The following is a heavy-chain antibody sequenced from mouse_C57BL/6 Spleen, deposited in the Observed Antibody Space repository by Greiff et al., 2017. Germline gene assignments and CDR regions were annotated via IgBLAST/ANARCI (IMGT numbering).Heavy chain of an antibody. V-gene: IGHV1-82*01. CDR3: ARSGYYSNLFAY. CDR1: GYAFSSSW. Sequence: VQRVESGPELVKPGASVKISCKASGYAFSSSWMNWVKQRPGKGLEWIGRIYPGDGDTNYNGKFKGKATLTADKSSSTAYMQLSSLTSEDSAVYFCARSGYYSNLFAYWGQGTLVTVSA. CDR2: IYPGDGDT. D-gene: IGHD2-5*01. J-gene: IGHJ3*01.